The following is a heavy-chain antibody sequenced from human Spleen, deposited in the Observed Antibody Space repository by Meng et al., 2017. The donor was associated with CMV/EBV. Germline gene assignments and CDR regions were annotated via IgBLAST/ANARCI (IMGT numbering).Heavy chain of an antibody. CDR3: ARAGVGAASAFDY. Sequence: ASVKVSCKASGYTITGYYMHWLRQAPGQGLEWMGWVNPNSGGTNYAQNFQGRVTMTRDTSINTVYMELSSLRSDDTAVYYCARAGVGAASAFDYWGQGTLVTVSS. J-gene: IGHJ4*02. D-gene: IGHD1-26*01. CDR2: VNPNSGGT. V-gene: IGHV1-2*02. CDR1: GYTITGYY.